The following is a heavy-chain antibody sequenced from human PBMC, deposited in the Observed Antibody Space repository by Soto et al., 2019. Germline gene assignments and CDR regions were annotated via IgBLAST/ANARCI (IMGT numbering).Heavy chain of an antibody. D-gene: IGHD5-12*01. J-gene: IGHJ6*02. V-gene: IGHV3-23*01. Sequence: GGSLRLSCAASGFTFSSYAMSWVRQAPGKGLEWVSAISGSGGSTYYADSVKGRFTISRDNSKNTLYLQMNSLRAEDTAVYYCAKGGYGYYCYGMDVWGQGTTVTVSS. CDR1: GFTFSSYA. CDR2: ISGSGGST. CDR3: AKGGYGYYCYGMDV.